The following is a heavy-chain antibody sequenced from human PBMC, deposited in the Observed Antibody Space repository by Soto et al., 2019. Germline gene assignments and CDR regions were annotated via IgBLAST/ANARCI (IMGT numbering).Heavy chain of an antibody. CDR3: ARGSSGWYSDY. CDR1: GFTFSSYA. CDR2: ISDAGINK. V-gene: IGHV3-30-3*01. J-gene: IGHJ4*02. D-gene: IGHD6-19*01. Sequence: QVQLVESGGGVVQPGRSLRLSCAASGFTFSSYAMHWVRQAPGKGLECLAVISDAGINKYYADSVKGRFTISRDNSKNTLYLQMNSLRAEDTAVYYCARGSSGWYSDYWGQGTLVTVSS.